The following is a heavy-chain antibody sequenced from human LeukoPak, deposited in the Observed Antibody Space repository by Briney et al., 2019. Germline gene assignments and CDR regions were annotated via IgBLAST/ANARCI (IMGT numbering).Heavy chain of an antibody. Sequence: SETLSLTCTVSGIPISSGYYWGWIRQSPGKGLEWIGSIYHSGRTYYNPSLKSRVTISVDTSNNQLSLHLRSVTTADTALYFCARETDIGITETDWFDPWGQGTLVTVSS. CDR1: GIPISSGYY. CDR3: ARETDIGITETDWFDP. V-gene: IGHV4-38-2*02. D-gene: IGHD1-20*01. J-gene: IGHJ5*02. CDR2: IYHSGRT.